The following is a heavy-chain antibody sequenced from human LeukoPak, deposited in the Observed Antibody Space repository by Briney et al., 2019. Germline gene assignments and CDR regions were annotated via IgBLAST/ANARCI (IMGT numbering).Heavy chain of an antibody. D-gene: IGHD3-10*01. CDR3: ARVPSSMVRGVIDY. CDR2: IYDSGST. CDR1: GASIRSGDYY. J-gene: IGHJ4*02. V-gene: IGHV4-30-4*01. Sequence: PSETLSLTCTVSGASIRSGDYYWSWIRQPPGKGLEWIGYIYDSGSTYYNPSLKSRVTISVDTSKNQFSLKLSSVTAADTAVYYCARVPSSMVRGVIDYWGQGTLVTVSS.